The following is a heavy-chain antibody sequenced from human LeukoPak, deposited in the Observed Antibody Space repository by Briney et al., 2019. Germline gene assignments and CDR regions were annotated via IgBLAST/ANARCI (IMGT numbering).Heavy chain of an antibody. CDR2: IEWDDDK. CDR1: GFSLSTSGLC. CDR3: ARTAGGNSYYYYMDV. Sequence: SGPALVNPTQPLTLTCTFSGFSLSTSGLCVSWIRQPPGKALEWLARIEWDDDKYYSTSLKTRLTISKDASKNQVVLTMSNLDPADTATYYCARTAGGNSYYYYMDVGGKGTTVTVSS. D-gene: IGHD4-23*01. J-gene: IGHJ6*03. V-gene: IGHV2-70*11.